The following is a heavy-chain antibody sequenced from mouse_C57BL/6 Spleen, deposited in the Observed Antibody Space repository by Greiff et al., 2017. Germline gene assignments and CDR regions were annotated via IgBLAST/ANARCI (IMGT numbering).Heavy chain of an antibody. V-gene: IGHV10-3*01. CDR2: ISSTSSNYAT. D-gene: IGHD1-2*01. Sequence: EVQRVESGGGFVQPKGSLKLSCAASGFTFNTYAMHWVRQAPGKGLEWVAHISSTSSNYATSYADSVQDSFTISRADSQSMLYLHMNNMKTEAIAREYCVSERSYTAAMDYWGQGTTVTVSS. CDR1: GFTFNTYA. CDR3: VSERSYTAAMDY. J-gene: IGHJ4*01.